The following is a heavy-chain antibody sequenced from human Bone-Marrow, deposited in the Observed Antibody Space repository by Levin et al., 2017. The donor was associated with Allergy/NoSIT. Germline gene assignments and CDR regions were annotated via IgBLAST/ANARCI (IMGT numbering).Heavy chain of an antibody. CDR3: ASLGEYYFDY. CDR2: INHSGST. J-gene: IGHJ4*02. CDR1: GGSFSGYY. Sequence: SSETLSLTCAVYGGSFSGYYWSWIRQPPGKGLEWIGEINHSGSTNYNPSLKSRVTISVDTSKNQFSLKLSSVTAADTAVYYCASLGEYYFDYWGQGTLVTVSS. V-gene: IGHV4-34*01.